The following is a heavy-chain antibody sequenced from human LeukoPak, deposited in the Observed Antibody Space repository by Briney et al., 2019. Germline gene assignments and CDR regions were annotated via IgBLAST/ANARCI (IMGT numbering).Heavy chain of an antibody. D-gene: IGHD3-10*01. Sequence: SGGSLRLSCEASGFTFNTCAMSWVRQAPGKGLEWVSAISESGSGTYYADSVKGRFTISRDNSKNTLYLQMNSLRVDDTALYXXXXXXXXXNRAFDYWGQGTLVTVSS. J-gene: IGHJ4*02. V-gene: IGHV3-23*01. CDR1: GFTFNTCA. CDR3: XXXXXXXNRAFDY. CDR2: ISESGSGT.